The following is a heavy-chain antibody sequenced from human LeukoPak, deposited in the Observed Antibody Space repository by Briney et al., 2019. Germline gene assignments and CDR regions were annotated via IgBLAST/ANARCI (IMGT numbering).Heavy chain of an antibody. D-gene: IGHD5-12*01. CDR2: INPNSGGT. CDR3: ARESGRGYSGYDLDY. V-gene: IGHV1-2*02. CDR1: GYTFTGYY. J-gene: IGHJ4*02. Sequence: ASVNVSCKASGYTFTGYYMHWVRQAPGQGLEWMGWINPNSGGTNYARKFQGRVTMTRDTSISTAYMELSRLRSDDTAVYYCARESGRGYSGYDLDYWGQGTLVTVSS.